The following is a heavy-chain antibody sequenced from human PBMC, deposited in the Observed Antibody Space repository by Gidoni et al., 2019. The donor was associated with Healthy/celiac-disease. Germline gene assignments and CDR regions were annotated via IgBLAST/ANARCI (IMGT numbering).Heavy chain of an antibody. CDR1: GFTFGDYA. CDR2: IRSKAYGGTT. J-gene: IGHJ3*02. Sequence: EVQLVESVGGLVQPGRSLRPSCTASGFTFGDYAMSWVRQAPGKGLGWVGFIRSKAYGGTTEYAASVKGRFTISRDDSKSIAYLQMNSLKTEDTAVYYCTRSSGATRRCFDIWGQGTMVTVSS. CDR3: TRSSGATRRCFDI. V-gene: IGHV3-49*04. D-gene: IGHD1-26*01.